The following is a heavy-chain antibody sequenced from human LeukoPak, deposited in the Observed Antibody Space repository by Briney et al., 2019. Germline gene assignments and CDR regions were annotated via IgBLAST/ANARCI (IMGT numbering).Heavy chain of an antibody. CDR3: ARAPPLRAEVGANGLDY. J-gene: IGHJ4*02. CDR2: IYYSGST. D-gene: IGHD1-26*01. V-gene: IGHV4-59*08. Sequence: SETLSLTCTVSGGSISSYYWSWIPQPPGKGLEWIGYIYYSGSTNYNPSLKSRVTISVDTSKNQFSLKLSSVTAADTAVYYCARAPPLRAEVGANGLDYWGQGTLVTVSS. CDR1: GGSISSYY.